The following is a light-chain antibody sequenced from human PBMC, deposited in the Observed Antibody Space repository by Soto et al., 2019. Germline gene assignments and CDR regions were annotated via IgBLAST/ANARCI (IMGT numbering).Light chain of an antibody. J-gene: IGKJ5*01. Sequence: EIVLTQSPGTLSLSPGEGDTLSCRASQRVSSNSLAWYQQKPGQAPRLLIYGASTRATGIPDRFSGSGSGTDFTLTINRLEPEDFALYYCQQYGYSPITFGQGTRLEIK. CDR2: GAS. CDR3: QQYGYSPIT. CDR1: QRVSSNS. V-gene: IGKV3-20*01.